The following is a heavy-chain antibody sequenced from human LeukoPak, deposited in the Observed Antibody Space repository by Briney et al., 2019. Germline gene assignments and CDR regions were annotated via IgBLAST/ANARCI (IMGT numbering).Heavy chain of an antibody. V-gene: IGHV4-30-2*01. CDR3: ARLWGRAYYYMDV. Sequence: SQTLSLTCTVSGVSISSGGYYWSWIRQPPGKGLEWIGYIYHSGSTYYNPSLKSRVTISVDRSKNQFSLKLSSVTAADTAVYYCARLWGRAYYYMDVWGKGTTVTVSS. J-gene: IGHJ6*03. D-gene: IGHD1-26*01. CDR2: IYHSGST. CDR1: GVSISSGGYY.